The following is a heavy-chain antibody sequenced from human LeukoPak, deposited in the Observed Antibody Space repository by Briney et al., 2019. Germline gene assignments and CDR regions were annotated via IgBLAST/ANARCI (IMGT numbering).Heavy chain of an antibody. J-gene: IGHJ4*02. Sequence: SETLSLTCAVYGGSFSGYYWSWIRQPPGKGLEWIGEINHSGSTTYNPSLKSRVTISVDTSKNQFSLKLRSVTAADTAVYYGARDSGQLLSLDYWGQGTLVTVSS. CDR3: ARDSGQLLSLDY. CDR1: GGSFSGYY. D-gene: IGHD2-2*01. CDR2: INHSGST. V-gene: IGHV4-34*01.